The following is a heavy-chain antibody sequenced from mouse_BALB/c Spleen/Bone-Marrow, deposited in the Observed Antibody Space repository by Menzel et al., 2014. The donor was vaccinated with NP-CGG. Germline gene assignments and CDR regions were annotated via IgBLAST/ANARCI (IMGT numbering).Heavy chain of an antibody. V-gene: IGHV5-17*02. Sequence: EVNLVESGGGLVQPGGSRKLSCAASGFTFSSFGMHWVRQAPEKGLEWVAYIINRSSTIYYADIVKGRFTFSRDNPKNTLFLQMASLRTRDTAVYDCARKGAIIAHDYAMDYWGQGTSVTVSS. CDR3: ARKGAIIAHDYAMDY. J-gene: IGHJ4*01. CDR1: GFTFSSFG. D-gene: IGHD3-1*01. CDR2: IINRSSTI.